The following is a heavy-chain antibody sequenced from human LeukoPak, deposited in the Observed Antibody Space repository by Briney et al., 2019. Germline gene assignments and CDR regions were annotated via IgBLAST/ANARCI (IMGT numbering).Heavy chain of an antibody. J-gene: IGHJ5*02. CDR3: ARDQIFSYSSSWYNWFDP. Sequence: ASVKVSCKASGYTFTSYAMNWVRQAPGQGLEWMGWINTNTGNPTYAQGFTGRFVFSLDTSVSTAYLQISSLKAEDTAVYYCARDQIFSYSSSWYNWFDPWGQGTLVTVSS. CDR2: INTNTGNP. V-gene: IGHV7-4-1*02. D-gene: IGHD6-13*01. CDR1: GYTFTSYA.